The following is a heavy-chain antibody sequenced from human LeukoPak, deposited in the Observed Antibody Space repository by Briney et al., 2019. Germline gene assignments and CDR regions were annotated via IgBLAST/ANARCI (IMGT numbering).Heavy chain of an antibody. CDR2: INNDATRT. J-gene: IGHJ6*02. Sequence: GGSLRLSCAASGSAFSRSWIHWVRQAPGKGLVWVSHINNDATRTTYADSVRGRFTISRNNAKNTVSLQMNSLRVEDTAVYYCASDGAYAMAVWGQGTTVTVSS. CDR3: ASDGAYAMAV. CDR1: GSAFSRSW. D-gene: IGHD1-26*01. V-gene: IGHV3-74*01.